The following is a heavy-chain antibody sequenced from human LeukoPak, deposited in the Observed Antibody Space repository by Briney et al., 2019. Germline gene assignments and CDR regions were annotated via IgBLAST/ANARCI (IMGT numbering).Heavy chain of an antibody. V-gene: IGHV3-48*03. CDR1: GFTFSNYE. Sequence: GGSLRLSCASSGFTFSNYEMNWVRQAPGKGLEWVSYISSSGSTIFYADSVKGRFTISRDNAKNSLYLQMNSLRAEDTAVYYCARELYSGSYNYWGQGTLVTVSS. J-gene: IGHJ4*02. D-gene: IGHD1-26*01. CDR2: ISSSGSTI. CDR3: ARELYSGSYNY.